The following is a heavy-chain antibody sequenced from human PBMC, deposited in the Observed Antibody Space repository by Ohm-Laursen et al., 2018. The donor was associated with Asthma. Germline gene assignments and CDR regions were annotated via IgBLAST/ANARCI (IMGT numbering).Heavy chain of an antibody. J-gene: IGHJ4*02. CDR1: GFTFSSYA. Sequence: SLRLFCTASGFTFSSYAMHWVRQAPGKGLEWVAVISYDGSNKYYADSVKGRFTISRDNSKNTLYLQMNSLRAEDTAVYYCAREDRTEFDYWGQGTLVTVSS. CDR2: ISYDGSNK. CDR3: AREDRTEFDY. D-gene: IGHD1-14*01. V-gene: IGHV3-30-3*01.